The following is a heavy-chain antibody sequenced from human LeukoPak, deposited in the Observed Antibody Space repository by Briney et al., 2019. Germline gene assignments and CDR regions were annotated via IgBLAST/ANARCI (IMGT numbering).Heavy chain of an antibody. V-gene: IGHV1-69*06. CDR3: ARGPPRYFDWLLPPGGFDY. Sequence: ASVKVSCKASGGTFSSYAISWVRQAPGQGLEWMGGIIPIFGTANYAQKFQGRVTITADKSTSTAYMELSSLRSEDTAVYYCARGPPRYFDWLLPPGGFDYWGQGTLVTVSS. CDR1: GGTFSSYA. J-gene: IGHJ4*02. D-gene: IGHD3-9*01. CDR2: IIPIFGTA.